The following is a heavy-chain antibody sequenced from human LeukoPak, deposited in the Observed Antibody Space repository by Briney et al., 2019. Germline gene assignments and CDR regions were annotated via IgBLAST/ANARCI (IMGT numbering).Heavy chain of an antibody. CDR2: IIPILGIA. Sequence: GASVKVSCKASGGTFSSYAISWVRQAPGQGLEWMGGIIPILGIANYAQKFQGRVTITADKSTSTAYMELSSLRSEDTAVYYCARGSGYSYGNSPFDYWGQGTLVTVSS. J-gene: IGHJ4*02. CDR1: GGTFSSYA. V-gene: IGHV1-69*10. CDR3: ARGSGYSYGNSPFDY. D-gene: IGHD5-18*01.